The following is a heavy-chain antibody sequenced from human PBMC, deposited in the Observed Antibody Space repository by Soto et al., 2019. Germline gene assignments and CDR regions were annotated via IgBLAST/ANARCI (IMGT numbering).Heavy chain of an antibody. Sequence: QVQLVQSGAEVKKPGASVKVSCKASGYTFTSYDINWVRQATGQGLEWMGWMNPNSGNTGYAQKFQGRVTMTRNTSISTDYMELSSLRSEDTAVYYCARGLTLDSSSYYYYYMDVWGKGTTVTVSS. CDR2: MNPNSGNT. J-gene: IGHJ6*03. D-gene: IGHD6-6*01. CDR1: GYTFTSYD. V-gene: IGHV1-8*01. CDR3: ARGLTLDSSSYYYYYMDV.